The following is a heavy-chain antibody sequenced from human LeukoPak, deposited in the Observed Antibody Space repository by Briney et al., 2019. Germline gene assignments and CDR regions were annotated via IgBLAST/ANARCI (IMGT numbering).Heavy chain of an antibody. CDR3: GRKAIVGATQALGDAFDI. D-gene: IGHD1-26*01. J-gene: IGHJ3*02. CDR2: IEWYDNI. CDR1: GLSLSTSGIG. Sequence: SGPALVKTTQTLTLTCTCSGLSLSTSGIGVRWMRQPPGKAVERLERIEWYDNIYFSTSMTTSLTISKVTSNSPVVLTMTNYDTVDTATYYCGRKAIVGATQALGDAFDIWGQGTMVSVSS. V-gene: IGHV2-70*11.